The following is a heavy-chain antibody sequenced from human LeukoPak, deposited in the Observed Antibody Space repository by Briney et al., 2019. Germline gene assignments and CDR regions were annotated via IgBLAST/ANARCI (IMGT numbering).Heavy chain of an antibody. CDR3: AKTSPGYTYGLLDY. V-gene: IGHV3-23*01. D-gene: IGHD5-18*01. CDR1: GFTFRNYA. CDR2: ISNSGGTT. J-gene: IGHJ4*02. Sequence: PGGSLRLSCATSGFTFRNYAMSWVRQAPGKGLEWVSCISNSGGTTYHADSVKGRFAISRDTSKNTLYLQINSLRVEDTAVYYCAKTSPGYTYGLLDYWGQGTLVTVSS.